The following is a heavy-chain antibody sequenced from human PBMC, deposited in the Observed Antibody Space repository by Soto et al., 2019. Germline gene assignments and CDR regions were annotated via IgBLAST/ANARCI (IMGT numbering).Heavy chain of an antibody. CDR1: GGSISSSY. CDR3: ARDIGGYYDSSSYAN. V-gene: IGHV4-59*01. J-gene: IGHJ4*02. Sequence: PSETLSLTCTVSGGSISSSYWTWIRQPPGKGLEWIGYIYDSGSTNYNPSLKSRVTISVDTSKNQFSLKLSSVTAADTAVYYCARDIGGYYDSSSYANWGQGTLVTVSS. CDR2: IYDSGST. D-gene: IGHD3-22*01.